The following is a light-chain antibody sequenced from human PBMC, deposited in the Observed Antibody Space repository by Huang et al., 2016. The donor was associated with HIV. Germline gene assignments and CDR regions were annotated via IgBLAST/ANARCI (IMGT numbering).Light chain of an antibody. Sequence: DIVMTQSPDSLTVSLGERATINCRSSQSLFFSSNKRSYLAWYQKKPGQPPKLVISWASARESGVPDRFSVSWSETHFTLTINSLQAEDVAVYYCQQYYHNPLTFGGGTKVEI. J-gene: IGKJ4*01. CDR3: QQYYHNPLT. V-gene: IGKV4-1*01. CDR1: QSLFFSSNKRSY. CDR2: WAS.